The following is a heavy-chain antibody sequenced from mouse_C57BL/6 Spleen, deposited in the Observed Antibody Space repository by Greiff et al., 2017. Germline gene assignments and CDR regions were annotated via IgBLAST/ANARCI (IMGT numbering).Heavy chain of an antibody. CDR3: AREGDYYGSLYFDY. Sequence: DVKLVESEGGLVQPGSSMKLSCTASGFTFSDYYMAWVRQVPEKGLEWVANINYDGSSTYYLDSLKSRFIISRDNAKNILYLQMSSLKSEDTATYYCAREGDYYGSLYFDYWGQGTTLTVSS. CDR2: INYDGSST. D-gene: IGHD1-1*01. V-gene: IGHV5-16*01. J-gene: IGHJ2*01. CDR1: GFTFSDYY.